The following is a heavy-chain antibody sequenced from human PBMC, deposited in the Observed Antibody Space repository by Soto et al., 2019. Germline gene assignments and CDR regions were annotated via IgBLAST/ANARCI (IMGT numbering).Heavy chain of an antibody. V-gene: IGHV4-4*02. Sequence: LSLTCAVSGASISSDNRWTWVRQPPGEGLEWIGEISQSGTTKYNPSLASRVTISVDKSKNQFSLRLTSMTAADTAVYYCAKKVPAALRLYYFFGLDVWGQGTTVTVSS. CDR2: ISQSGTT. D-gene: IGHD2-15*01. CDR3: AKKVPAALRLYYFFGLDV. CDR1: GASISSDNR. J-gene: IGHJ6*02.